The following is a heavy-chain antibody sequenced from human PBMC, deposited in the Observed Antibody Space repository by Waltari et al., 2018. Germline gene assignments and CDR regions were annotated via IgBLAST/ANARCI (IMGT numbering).Heavy chain of an antibody. CDR1: GGTFSSYA. J-gene: IGHJ6*03. Sequence: QVQLVQSGAEVKKPGSSVKVSCKASGGTFSSYAISWVRQAPGQGLEWMGGIIPILGRANDAQKFQGRVTITADESTSTAYMELSSLRSEDTAVYYCARAQTTVTTYYYYYYYMDVWGKGTTVTVSS. CDR3: ARAQTTVTTYYYYYYYMDV. CDR2: IIPILGRA. V-gene: IGHV1-69*11. D-gene: IGHD4-4*01.